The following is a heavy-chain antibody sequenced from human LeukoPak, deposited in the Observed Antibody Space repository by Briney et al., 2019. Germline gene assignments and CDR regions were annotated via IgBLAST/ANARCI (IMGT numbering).Heavy chain of an antibody. CDR1: GYSFNTYW. V-gene: IGHV5-51*01. J-gene: IGHJ4*02. D-gene: IGHD4/OR15-4a*01. Sequence: GEPLKISCKASGYSFNTYWIGWVRQMPGKGLEWMGIIYPGDSDIRYSPSFQGQVTISADKSTSTAYLQWSSLKASDTAMYYCARPSPRTGASCRKETDSWGQGTQVTVSS. CDR3: ARPSPRTGASCRKETDS. CDR2: IYPGDSDI.